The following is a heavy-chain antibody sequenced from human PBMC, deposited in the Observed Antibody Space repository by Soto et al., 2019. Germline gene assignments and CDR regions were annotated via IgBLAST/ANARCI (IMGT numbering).Heavy chain of an antibody. J-gene: IGHJ4*02. Sequence: GGSLRLSCAASGFTFNTYTMHWVRQAPGKGLEWVADISYNGRYEYYADSVKGRFTISRDNSKSTLYLQMNSLTPEDTAVYYCATTPGGAAYWGQGTLVTVSS. CDR1: GFTFNTYT. CDR2: ISYNGRYE. D-gene: IGHD2-15*01. CDR3: ATTPGGAAY. V-gene: IGHV3-30*04.